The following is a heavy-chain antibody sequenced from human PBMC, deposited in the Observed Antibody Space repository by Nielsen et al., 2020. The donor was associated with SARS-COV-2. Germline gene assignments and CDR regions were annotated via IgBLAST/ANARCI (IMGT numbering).Heavy chain of an antibody. CDR3: ARGAEEGLGY. CDR2: IYYSGNT. D-gene: IGHD6-19*01. V-gene: IGHV4-61*10. J-gene: IGHJ4*02. CDR1: GGSISSHSYY. Sequence: SETLSLTCTVSGGSISSHSYYWSWIRQPAGKGLEWIGYIYYSGNTYYNPSLKSRATISVDTSKNQISLKLISVTAADTAVYYCARGAEEGLGYWGQGTLVIVSS.